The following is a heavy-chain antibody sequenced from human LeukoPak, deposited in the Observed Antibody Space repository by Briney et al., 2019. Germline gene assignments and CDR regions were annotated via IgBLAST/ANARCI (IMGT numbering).Heavy chain of an antibody. CDR1: GFTFSSYA. J-gene: IGHJ4*02. D-gene: IGHD3-22*01. CDR2: ISGSGGSI. V-gene: IGHV3-23*01. CDR3: AKGRYYYDSSGYYYFDY. Sequence: GGSLRLSCAASGFTFSSYAMSWVRQAPGKGLEWVSAISGSGGSIYYADSVKGRFTISRDNSKNTLYLQLNSLRAEDTAVYYCAKGRYYYDSSGYYYFDYWGQGTLVTVSS.